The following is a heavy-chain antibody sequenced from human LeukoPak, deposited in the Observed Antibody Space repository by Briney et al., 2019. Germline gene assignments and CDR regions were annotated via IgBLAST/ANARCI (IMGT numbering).Heavy chain of an antibody. CDR3: ITGRGEYFQH. V-gene: IGHV4-34*01. J-gene: IGHJ1*01. D-gene: IGHD1-14*01. CDR2: INQSGST. Sequence: SETLSLTCAVYGGSFSGYYWSWIRQPPGKGPEWIGEINQSGSTSYNPSVKSRVTISVDMSKNQFSLKLSSMTAADTAVYYCITGRGEYFQHWGQGTLVTVSS. CDR1: GGSFSGYY.